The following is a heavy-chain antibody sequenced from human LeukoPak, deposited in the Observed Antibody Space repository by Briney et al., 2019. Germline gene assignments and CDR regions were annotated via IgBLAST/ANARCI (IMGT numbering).Heavy chain of an antibody. Sequence: SETLSLTCAVYGGSFSGYYWSWIRQPPGKGLEWIGEINHSGSTNYNPSLKSRVTISVDTSKNQFSLKLSSVTAADTAVYYCARFRSSGNIDYWGQGTLVTVSS. D-gene: IGHD3-22*01. V-gene: IGHV4-34*01. CDR3: ARFRSSGNIDY. CDR1: GGSFSGYY. CDR2: INHSGST. J-gene: IGHJ4*02.